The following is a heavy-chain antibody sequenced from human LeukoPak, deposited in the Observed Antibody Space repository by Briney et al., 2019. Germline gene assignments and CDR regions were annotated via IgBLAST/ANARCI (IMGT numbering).Heavy chain of an antibody. CDR1: GFTFSSYE. D-gene: IGHD3-3*01. J-gene: IGHJ5*02. Sequence: GGSLGLSCAASGFTFSSYEMNWVRQAPGKGLEWVSYISSSGSTIYYADSVKGRFTISRDNAKNSLYLQMNSLRAEDTAVYYCARDSGGMGWLLRDWFDPWGQGTLVTVSS. V-gene: IGHV3-48*03. CDR2: ISSSGSTI. CDR3: ARDSGGMGWLLRDWFDP.